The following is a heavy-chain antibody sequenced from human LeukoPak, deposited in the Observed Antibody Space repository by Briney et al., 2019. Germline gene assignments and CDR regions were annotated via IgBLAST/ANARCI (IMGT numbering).Heavy chain of an antibody. Sequence: GGSLRLSCAASGFTFSSYSMNWVRQAPGKGLEWVSSISSASTYIYYADSVKGRFTISRDNAKNSLYLQMNSLRAEDTAVYYCANWIGSSSRDYWGQGTMVTVSS. V-gene: IGHV3-21*04. CDR2: ISSASTYI. CDR1: GFTFSSYS. J-gene: IGHJ4*02. D-gene: IGHD6-6*01. CDR3: ANWIGSSSRDY.